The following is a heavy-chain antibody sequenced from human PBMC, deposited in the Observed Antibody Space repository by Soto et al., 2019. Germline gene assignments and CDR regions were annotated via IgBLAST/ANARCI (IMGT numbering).Heavy chain of an antibody. CDR3: AHRPRGFSYHFDY. V-gene: IGHV2-5*02. CDR1: GFSLTTRGVG. Sequence: QITLKESGPTLVKPTQPLTLTCTFSGFSLTTRGVGVGWIRQPPGKALEWLALIYWDDDEGYSPSLKSRLTITNDTPKNQVVLTMTTMDPADTATYYCAHRPRGFSYHFDYWGQGTLVTVSS. D-gene: IGHD5-18*01. CDR2: IYWDDDE. J-gene: IGHJ4*02.